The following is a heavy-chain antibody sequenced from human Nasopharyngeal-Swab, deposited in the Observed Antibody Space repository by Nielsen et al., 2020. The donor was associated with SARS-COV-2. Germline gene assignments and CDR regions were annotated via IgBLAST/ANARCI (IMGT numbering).Heavy chain of an antibody. V-gene: IGHV1-8*01. CDR2: MNPNSGNT. D-gene: IGHD3-22*01. CDR3: ARGRKGGGIVVVIPYYYYYMDV. Sequence: ASVKVSCKASGYTFTSYDINWVRQATGQGPEWMGWMNPNSGNTGYAQKFQGRVPMTRNTSISTAYMELSSLRSEDTAVYYCARGRKGGGIVVVIPYYYYYMDVWGKGTTVTVSS. CDR1: GYTFTSYD. J-gene: IGHJ6*03.